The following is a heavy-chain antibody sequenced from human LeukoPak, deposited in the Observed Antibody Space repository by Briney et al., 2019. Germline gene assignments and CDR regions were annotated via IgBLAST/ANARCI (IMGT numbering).Heavy chain of an antibody. CDR1: GGSISSYY. CDR2: IYYSGST. J-gene: IGHJ4*02. Sequence: SETLSLTCTVSGGSISSYYWSWIRQPPGKGLEWIGYIYYSGSTSYNPSLKSRVTISVDTSKNQFSLKLSSVTAADTAVYYCARGARGSYSYWGQGTLVTVSS. CDR3: ARGARGSYSY. V-gene: IGHV4-59*08. D-gene: IGHD1-26*01.